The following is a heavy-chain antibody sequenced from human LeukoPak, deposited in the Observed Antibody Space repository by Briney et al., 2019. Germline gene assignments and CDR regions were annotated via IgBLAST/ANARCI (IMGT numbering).Heavy chain of an antibody. J-gene: IGHJ4*02. CDR1: GFTFSSYG. D-gene: IGHD4-11*01. CDR2: IPYDGSNK. CDR3: ARDLPTVTVFDY. V-gene: IGHV3-30*03. Sequence: GGSLRLSCAASGFTFSSYGMHWVRQAPGKGLEWVAVIPYDGSNKYYADSVKGRFTISRDNAKNSLYLQMNSLRAEDTAVYYCARDLPTVTVFDYWGQGTLVTVSS.